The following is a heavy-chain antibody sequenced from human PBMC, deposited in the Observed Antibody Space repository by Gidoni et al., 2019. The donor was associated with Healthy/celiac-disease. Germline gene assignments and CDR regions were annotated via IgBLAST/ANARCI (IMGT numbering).Heavy chain of an antibody. J-gene: IGHJ3*02. CDR2: IYYSGST. D-gene: IGHD1-26*01. Sequence: QLQLQESGPGLVKPSETLSLTCTVSGGSISSSSYYWGWIRQPPGKGLEWIGSIYYSGSTYYNPSLKSRVTISVDTSKNQFSLKLSSVTAADTAVYYCARSQWELLGGVGAAFDIWGQGTMVTVSS. V-gene: IGHV4-39*01. CDR1: GGSISSSSYY. CDR3: ARSQWELLGGVGAAFDI.